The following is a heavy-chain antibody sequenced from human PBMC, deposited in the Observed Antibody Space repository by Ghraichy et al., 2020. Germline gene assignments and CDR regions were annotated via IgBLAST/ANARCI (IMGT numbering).Heavy chain of an antibody. V-gene: IGHV3-33*06. CDR2: VWYDGTNK. J-gene: IGHJ4*02. Sequence: LTCAASGFTFRSYHMHWVRQAPGKGLEWVAVVWYDGTNKYYADSLKGRFTVSRDNSKNTVYLQMNTLRPEDTAMYYCAKDHPSKAVVAAKGGFDYWGQGTLVTVSS. D-gene: IGHD2-15*01. CDR1: GFTFRSYH. CDR3: AKDHPSKAVVAAKGGFDY.